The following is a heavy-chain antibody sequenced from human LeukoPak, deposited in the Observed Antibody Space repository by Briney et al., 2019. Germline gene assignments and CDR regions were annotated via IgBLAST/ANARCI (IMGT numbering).Heavy chain of an antibody. CDR2: IHYSEST. V-gene: IGHV4-61*05. Sequence: SETLSLTCTVSGGSISSSSYSWGWIRQPPGKGLEWIGYIHYSESTKYNPSLKSRVTMSVDTSKNQFSLKLSSVTAADTAVYYCASRSGSFSDALDIWGQGTLVTVSS. D-gene: IGHD3-10*01. J-gene: IGHJ3*02. CDR3: ASRSGSFSDALDI. CDR1: GGSISSSSYS.